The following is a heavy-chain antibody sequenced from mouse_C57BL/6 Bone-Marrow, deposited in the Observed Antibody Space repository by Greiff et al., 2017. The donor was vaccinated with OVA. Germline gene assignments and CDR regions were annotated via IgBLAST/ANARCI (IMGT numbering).Heavy chain of an antibody. V-gene: IGHV1-61*01. J-gene: IGHJ1*03. CDR1: GYTFTSYW. CDR2: IYPSDSET. CDR3: SRKCLSSYYGSSYGWYFDV. D-gene: IGHD1-1*01. Sequence: QVQLQQPGAELVRPGSSVKLSCKASGYTFTSYWMDWVKQRPGQGLEWIGNIYPSDSETHYNQKFKDKATLTVDKSSSTAYMQLSSLTSEDSSFYYCSRKCLSSYYGSSYGWYFDVWGTGTTVTVSS.